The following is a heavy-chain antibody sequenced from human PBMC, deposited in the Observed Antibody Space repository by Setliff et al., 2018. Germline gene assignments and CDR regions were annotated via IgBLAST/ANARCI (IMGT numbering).Heavy chain of an antibody. Sequence: SETLSLTCTVSGGSISSGSYYWSWIRQPAGKGLEWIGHIYTSGSTNYNPSLKSRVTISVDTSKNQFSLKLSSVTAADTAVYYCATNPYQLLNFGYWGQGTLVTVSS. CDR3: ATNPYQLLNFGY. D-gene: IGHD2-2*01. J-gene: IGHJ4*02. V-gene: IGHV4-61*09. CDR1: GGSISSGSYY. CDR2: IYTSGST.